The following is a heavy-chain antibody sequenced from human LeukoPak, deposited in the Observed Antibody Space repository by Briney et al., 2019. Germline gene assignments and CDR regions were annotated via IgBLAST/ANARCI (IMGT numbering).Heavy chain of an antibody. J-gene: IGHJ4*02. CDR1: GGSIGSSTYY. D-gene: IGHD2-2*01. CDR3: ARLEIVCSSTSCYDY. CDR2: IYYSGNT. Sequence: SETLSLTCTVSGGSIGSSTYYWGWIRQPPGKGLEWIGSIYYSGNTYYNPSLRSRVTISVDTSKNQFSLKLSSVTAADMAVYYCARLEIVCSSTSCYDYWGQGTLVTVSS. V-gene: IGHV4-39*01.